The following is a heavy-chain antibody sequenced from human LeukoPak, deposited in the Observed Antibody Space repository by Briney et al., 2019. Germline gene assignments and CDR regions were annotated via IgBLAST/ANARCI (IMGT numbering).Heavy chain of an antibody. J-gene: IGHJ4*02. V-gene: IGHV3-11*01. CDR2: ISSRGKTV. D-gene: IGHD5-24*01. CDR1: GFTFSDYY. Sequence: GGSLRLSCAASGFTFSDYYMSWIRQAPDKGLEWVSYISSRGKTVHYADSVKGRFTTSRDNAEMSLYLQMDSLRAEDTAIYFCARGWDGYKYWGPGTRVTVSS. CDR3: ARGWDGYKY.